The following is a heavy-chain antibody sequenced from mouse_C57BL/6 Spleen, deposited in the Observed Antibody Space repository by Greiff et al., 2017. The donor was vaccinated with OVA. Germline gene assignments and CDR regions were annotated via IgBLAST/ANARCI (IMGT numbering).Heavy chain of an antibody. Sequence: EVMLVESGGGLVKPGGSLKLSCAASGFTFSDYGMHWVRQAPEQGLEWVAYISSGSSTIYYADTVKGRFTISRDTAKNTLFLQMTSLRSEDTAMYYCARPDDSKDWFAYWGQGTLVTVSA. V-gene: IGHV5-17*01. CDR1: GFTFSDYG. CDR2: ISSGSSTI. CDR3: ARPDDSKDWFAY. J-gene: IGHJ3*01. D-gene: IGHD2-5*01.